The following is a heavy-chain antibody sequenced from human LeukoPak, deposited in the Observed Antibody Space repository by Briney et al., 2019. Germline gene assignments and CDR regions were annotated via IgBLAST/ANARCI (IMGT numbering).Heavy chain of an antibody. CDR2: VSGSGGST. CDR1: GFTFSTNA. Sequence: PGGTLRLSCAASGFTFSTNAMSWVRRAPGKGLEWVSAVSGSGGSTYYADSVKGRFTISRDNSKNTLYLQMNSLRAEDTAVYYCAKGSSTRGFDYWGQGTLVTVSS. CDR3: AKGSSTRGFDY. J-gene: IGHJ4*02. V-gene: IGHV3-23*01. D-gene: IGHD3-3*02.